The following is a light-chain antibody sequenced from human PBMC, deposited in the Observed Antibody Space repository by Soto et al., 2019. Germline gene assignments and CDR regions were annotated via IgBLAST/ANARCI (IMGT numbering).Light chain of an antibody. CDR2: GAS. CDR1: QSVSSNY. Sequence: EIVLTRSPGTLSLSPGERATLSCRASQSVSSNYLAWYQQKPGQAPRLLMSGASSRAAGIPDRFSGSGSGTDFTLTISRLEPEDFAVYYCQQYGSSITFGQGTRLEIK. V-gene: IGKV3-20*01. J-gene: IGKJ5*01. CDR3: QQYGSSIT.